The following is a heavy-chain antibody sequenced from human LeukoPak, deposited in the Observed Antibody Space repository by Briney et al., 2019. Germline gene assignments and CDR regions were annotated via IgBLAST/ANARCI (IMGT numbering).Heavy chain of an antibody. D-gene: IGHD1-20*01. CDR2: IIPIFGTA. Sequence: GASVKVSCKASGGTFSSYAISWVRQAPGQGLEWMGGIIPIFGTANYAQKFQGRVTITTDESTSTAYMELSSLRSEDTAVYYCARDPAITGTTYRTHDAFDIWGQGTMVTVSS. V-gene: IGHV1-69*05. J-gene: IGHJ3*02. CDR3: ARDPAITGTTYRTHDAFDI. CDR1: GGTFSSYA.